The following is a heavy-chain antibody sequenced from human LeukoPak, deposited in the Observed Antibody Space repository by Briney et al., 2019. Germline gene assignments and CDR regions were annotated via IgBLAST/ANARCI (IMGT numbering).Heavy chain of an antibody. J-gene: IGHJ5*02. CDR3: AGVDYGSPPGWFDP. CDR2: IYHSGST. CDR1: GGSISSGGYS. V-gene: IGHV4-30-2*01. Sequence: SETLSLTCAVSGGSISSGGYSWSWIRQPPGKGLEWIGYIYHSGSTYYNPSLKSRVTISVDRSKNQFSLKLSSVTAADTAVYYCAGVDYGSPPGWFDPWGQGTLVTVSS. D-gene: IGHD4-17*01.